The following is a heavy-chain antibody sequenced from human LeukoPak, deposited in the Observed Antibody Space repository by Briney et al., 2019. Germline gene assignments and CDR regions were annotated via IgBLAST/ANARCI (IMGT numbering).Heavy chain of an antibody. V-gene: IGHV3-48*01. CDR1: GFTFSNSG. CDR2: ISSSGTTI. D-gene: IGHD2-2*01. Sequence: GGSLRLSCAASGFTFSNSGMHWVRQAPGKGLEWVSYISSSGTTIYYADSVKGRFTISRDNAKNSLYLQTPSLRAEDTALYYCAVAQPAAPFDYWGQGTLVTVSS. CDR3: AVAQPAAPFDY. J-gene: IGHJ4*02.